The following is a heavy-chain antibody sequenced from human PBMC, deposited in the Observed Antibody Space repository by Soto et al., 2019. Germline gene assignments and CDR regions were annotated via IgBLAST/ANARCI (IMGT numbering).Heavy chain of an antibody. J-gene: IGHJ3*02. CDR1: GFSLSRYG. D-gene: IGHD6-13*01. CDR3: ARDITWYSSSFDI. V-gene: IGHV3-21*01. CDR2: ISSSSSYI. Sequence: GGSLRLSCTASGFSLSRYGLHWVRQAPGKGLEWVSSISSSSSYIYYADSVKGRFTISRDNAKNSLYLQMNSLRAEDTAVYYCARDITWYSSSFDIWGQGTMVTVSS.